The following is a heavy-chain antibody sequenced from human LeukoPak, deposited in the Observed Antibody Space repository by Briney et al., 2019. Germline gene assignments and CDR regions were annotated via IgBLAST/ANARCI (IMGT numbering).Heavy chain of an antibody. CDR1: GITFSNSG. CDR2: IKQDGSEK. J-gene: IGHJ4*02. D-gene: IGHD3-22*01. V-gene: IGHV3-7*01. CDR3: ASVDYYYDSSGYYRGWFDY. Sequence: GGSLRLSCEASGITFSNSGMHWVRQAPGKGLEWVANIKQDGSEKYYVDSVEGRFTISRDNAKNSLYLQMNSLRAEDTAVYYCASVDYYYDSSGYYRGWFDYWGQGTLVTVSS.